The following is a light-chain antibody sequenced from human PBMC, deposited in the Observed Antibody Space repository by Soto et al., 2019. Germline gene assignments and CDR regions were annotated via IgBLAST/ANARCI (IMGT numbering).Light chain of an antibody. Sequence: HSVLTQPASVSGSPGQSITISCTGTSSDVGAYKYVSWYQQHPGKAPKLMIYEVSNRPSGVSHRFSGYKSDNTASLTISGLQTDDEADYYCSSYTSNRSLVFGTGTKVSV. J-gene: IGLJ1*01. CDR3: SSYTSNRSLV. CDR2: EVS. CDR1: SSDVGAYKY. V-gene: IGLV2-14*01.